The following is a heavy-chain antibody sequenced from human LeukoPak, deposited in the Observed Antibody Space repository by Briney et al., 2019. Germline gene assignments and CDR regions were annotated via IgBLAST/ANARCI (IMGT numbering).Heavy chain of an antibody. Sequence: GGSLRLSCAAPGFTFSDYYMSCIRQAPGKGLEWVSYISSSGSTIYYADSVKGRFTISRDNAKNSLYLQMNSLRAEDTAVYYCASPSLGYGSGSYIDAFDIWGQGTMVTVSS. J-gene: IGHJ3*02. CDR2: ISSSGSTI. D-gene: IGHD3-10*01. V-gene: IGHV3-11*01. CDR1: GFTFSDYY. CDR3: ASPSLGYGSGSYIDAFDI.